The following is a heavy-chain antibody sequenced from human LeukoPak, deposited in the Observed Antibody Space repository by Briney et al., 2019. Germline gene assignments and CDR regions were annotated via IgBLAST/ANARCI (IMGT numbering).Heavy chain of an antibody. Sequence: PSETLTLTCTASGGTISSYYWSWIRQPPEKGLEWIGNIYYSGSTNYNPPLKSRVTTTVDTSKNQFSLKLRSVAAADTAVYYCAGDPGRGLAGAFDIWGQGTMVTVSS. CDR1: GGTISSYY. J-gene: IGHJ3*02. V-gene: IGHV4-59*01. CDR2: IYYSGST. D-gene: IGHD1-26*01. CDR3: AGDPGRGLAGAFDI.